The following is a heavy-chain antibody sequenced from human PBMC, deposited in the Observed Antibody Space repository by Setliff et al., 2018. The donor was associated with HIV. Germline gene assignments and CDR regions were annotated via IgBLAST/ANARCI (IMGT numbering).Heavy chain of an antibody. J-gene: IGHJ4*02. CDR3: ARGYSSAFFHEFFDY. D-gene: IGHD6-25*01. Sequence: PSETLSLTCSLSGDSMSTYYWSWIRQTAGKRLEWIGRIHNSGNTNYNPSFMSRVSMSVDTSKSQFSLKLRSVTAADTAVYFCARGYSSAFFHEFFDYWGQGTLVTVSS. CDR2: IHNSGNT. CDR1: GDSMSTYY. V-gene: IGHV4-4*07.